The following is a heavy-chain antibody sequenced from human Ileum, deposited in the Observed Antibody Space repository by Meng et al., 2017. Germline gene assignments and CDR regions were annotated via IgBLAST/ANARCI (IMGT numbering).Heavy chain of an antibody. CDR1: SGSSTWDTY. CDR2: ITHSGST. J-gene: IGHJ4*02. V-gene: IGHV4-4*02. D-gene: IGHD4-23*01. Sequence: QGTGPGLVKPLVTLSLSCAVSSGSSTWDTYWSWGRLPPREGLEWFGQITHSGSTFYNPALKSRVTMSVDKSKSQFSLMLTSVTAADTAVYYCARHGGYYQGFWGQGTLVTVSS. CDR3: ARHGGYYQGF.